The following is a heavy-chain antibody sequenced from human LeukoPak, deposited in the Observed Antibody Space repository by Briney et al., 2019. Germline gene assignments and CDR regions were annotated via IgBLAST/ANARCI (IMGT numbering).Heavy chain of an antibody. V-gene: IGHV3-74*01. D-gene: IGHD6-6*01. CDR1: GFTFSNSW. Sequence: GGSLRLSCAASGFTFSNSWMYWVRQTPDRGLVWVSRIKYDGSSTVYADSVKGRFTISRDNAKNTLDLQMNSLRAEDTAVYYCARGGPYSSSSLDYWGQGTLVTVSS. CDR3: ARGGPYSSSSLDY. CDR2: IKYDGSST. J-gene: IGHJ4*02.